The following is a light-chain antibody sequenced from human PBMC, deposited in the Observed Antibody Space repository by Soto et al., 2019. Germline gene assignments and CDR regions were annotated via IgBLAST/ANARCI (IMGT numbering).Light chain of an antibody. J-gene: IGLJ2*01. CDR2: GVS. V-gene: IGLV2-14*01. CDR3: CSYTSISTVV. Sequence: SVLTQPASVSGSPGQSITISCTGTSSDVGGYNYVSWYQHHPGKAPKLILFGVSDRPSGVSHRFSGSKSGNTASLTISGLQAEDAADYYCCSYTSISTVVFGGGTKLTVL. CDR1: SSDVGGYNY.